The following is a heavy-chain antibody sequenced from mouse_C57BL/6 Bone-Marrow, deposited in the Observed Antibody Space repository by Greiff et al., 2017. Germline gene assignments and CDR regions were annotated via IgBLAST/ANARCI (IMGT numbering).Heavy chain of an antibody. D-gene: IGHD1-1*02. CDR2: INPNNGGT. Sequence: EVQLQQSGPELVKPGASVKISCKASGYTFTDYYMNWVKQSHGKSLEWIGDINPNNGGTRYNQKFKGKATLTVDKSSSTAYMELRSLTSEDSAVYYCAREGGYYWYFDVWGTGTTVTVSS. V-gene: IGHV1-26*01. CDR1: GYTFTDYY. CDR3: AREGGYYWYFDV. J-gene: IGHJ1*03.